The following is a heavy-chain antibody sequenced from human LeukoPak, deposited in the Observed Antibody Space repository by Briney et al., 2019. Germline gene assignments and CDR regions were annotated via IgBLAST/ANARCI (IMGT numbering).Heavy chain of an antibody. CDR1: GFTFSSYA. CDR3: ARGEFTMVRGVITT. Sequence: GRSLRLSCAASGFTFSSYAMLCVREAPGKGLEYVAAISSNGGTTYYANSVKGRFTISRDNSKNTLYLQMGSLRAEDMAVYYCARGEFTMVRGVITTWGQGTLVTVSS. J-gene: IGHJ4*02. CDR2: ISSNGGTT. V-gene: IGHV3-64*01. D-gene: IGHD3-10*01.